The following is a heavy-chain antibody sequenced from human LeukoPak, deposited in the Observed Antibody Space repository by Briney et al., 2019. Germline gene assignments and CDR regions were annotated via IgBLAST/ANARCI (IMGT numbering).Heavy chain of an antibody. Sequence: GGSLRLSCAASGFTFRSYAMTWVRQAPGKGLEWVSTSGSGSATYNAGSVKGRFTTSRDNSNNTLYLQMNSLRAEDTAVYYCAKTEAPAAIRAGSDYWGQGTLVTVSS. V-gene: IGHV3-23*01. J-gene: IGHJ4*02. D-gene: IGHD2-2*02. CDR3: AKTEAPAAIRAGSDY. CDR2: SGSGSAT. CDR1: GFTFRSYA.